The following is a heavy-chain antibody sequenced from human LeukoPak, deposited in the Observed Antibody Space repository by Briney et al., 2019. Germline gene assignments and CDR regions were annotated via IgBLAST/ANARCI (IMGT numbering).Heavy chain of an antibody. CDR1: GASIRRHY. D-gene: IGHD4-23*01. CDR3: ATADFHGGNPFDAFDI. J-gene: IGHJ3*02. CDR2: ISHSGST. Sequence: PSETLSLTCSVSGASIRRHYWNWIRQPPGKGPEWIGYISHSGSTDYNPSLKSRVTISVDTSKDQFSLRLNSVTAADTAMYYCATADFHGGNPFDAFDIWGQGTVVIVSS. V-gene: IGHV4-59*08.